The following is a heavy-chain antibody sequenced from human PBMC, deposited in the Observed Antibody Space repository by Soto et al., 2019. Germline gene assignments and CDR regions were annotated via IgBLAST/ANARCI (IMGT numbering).Heavy chain of an antibody. D-gene: IGHD7-27*01. CDR2: IYYRGST. V-gene: IGHV4-31*03. Sequence: QLQLQESGPGLVKPSQTLSLTCTVSGGSIRRSDYYWSWVRQLPGRGLEWIAYIYYRGSTFYNPSLMSRLAISVDTSRNQFSLSLTSVTAADTAVYYCARLESVTRSLGYFDYWGQGIRVTVTS. CDR3: ARLESVTRSLGYFDY. J-gene: IGHJ4*02. CDR1: GGSIRRSDYY.